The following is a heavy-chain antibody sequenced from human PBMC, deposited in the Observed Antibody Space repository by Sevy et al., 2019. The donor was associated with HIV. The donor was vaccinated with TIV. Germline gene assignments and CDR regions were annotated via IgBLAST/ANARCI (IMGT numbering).Heavy chain of an antibody. CDR3: ARDSGGSMAAAVGVLDI. V-gene: IGHV1-2*06. Sequence: ASVKVSCKTSGYSFTGYYIHWVRQAPGEGPEWMGRLNPYNGGTKFAQKFQDRVTMTGDTSITTVYMKLSSLTSDDTAIYYCARDSGGSMAAAVGVLDIWGQGTLVTVSS. CDR2: LNPYNGGT. D-gene: IGHD6-25*01. CDR1: GYSFTGYY. J-gene: IGHJ3*02.